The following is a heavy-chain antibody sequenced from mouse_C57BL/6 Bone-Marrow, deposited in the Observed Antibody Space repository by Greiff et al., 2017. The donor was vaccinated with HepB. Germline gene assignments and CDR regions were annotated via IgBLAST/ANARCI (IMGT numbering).Heavy chain of an antibody. CDR2: ISYDGSN. CDR3: ASTPRLDYYGSSEGYAMDY. J-gene: IGHJ4*01. CDR1: GYSITSGYY. V-gene: IGHV3-6*01. D-gene: IGHD1-1*01. Sequence: EVQRVESGPGLVKPSQSLSLTCSVTGYSITSGYYWNWIRQFPGNKLEWMGYISYDGSNNYNPSLKNRISITRDTSKNQFFLKLNSVTTEDTATYYCASTPRLDYYGSSEGYAMDYWGQGTSVTVSS.